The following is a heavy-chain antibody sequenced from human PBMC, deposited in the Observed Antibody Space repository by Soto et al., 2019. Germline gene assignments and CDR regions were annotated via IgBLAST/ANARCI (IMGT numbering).Heavy chain of an antibody. CDR2: ISGSGGST. Sequence: PGGSLRLSCAASGFTFSSYAMSWVRQAPGKGLEWVSAISGSGGSTYYADSVKGRFTISRDNSKNTLYLQMNSLRAEDTAVYYCAKDGEGIEEQLNEDAFAIWGQGTMVTVSS. J-gene: IGHJ3*02. D-gene: IGHD6-13*01. V-gene: IGHV3-23*01. CDR3: AKDGEGIEEQLNEDAFAI. CDR1: GFTFSSYA.